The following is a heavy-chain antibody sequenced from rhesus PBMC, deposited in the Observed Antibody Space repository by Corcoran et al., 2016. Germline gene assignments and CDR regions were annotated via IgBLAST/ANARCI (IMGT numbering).Heavy chain of an antibody. J-gene: IGHJ3*01. CDR3: TTDRVVNSYSYGFGAFDF. D-gene: IGHD5-36*02. CDR1: GFTFSNSW. Sequence: EVQLVESGGGLVQPGGSLRLSCAASGFTFSNSWMSWVRQAPGKGLEWVARIKRKADGETADYASSGKGRFTISRDDSKNTLYLQMNSLKTEDTAVYDCTTDRVVNSYSYGFGAFDFWGQGLRVTVSS. V-gene: IGHV3-30*02. CDR2: IKRKADGETA.